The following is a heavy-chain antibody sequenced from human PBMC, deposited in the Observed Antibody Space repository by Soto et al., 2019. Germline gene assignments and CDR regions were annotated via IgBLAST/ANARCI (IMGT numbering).Heavy chain of an antibody. Sequence: ASVKVSCKASGYTFTSYYMHWVRQAPGQGLEWMGIINPSGGSTSYAQKFQGRVTMTRDTSTSTVYMELSSLRSEDTAVYYCARASPTTTVTTDLLFDYWGQGTPVTVSS. CDR3: ARASPTTTVTTDLLFDY. V-gene: IGHV1-46*03. CDR2: INPSGGST. D-gene: IGHD4-17*01. J-gene: IGHJ4*02. CDR1: GYTFTSYY.